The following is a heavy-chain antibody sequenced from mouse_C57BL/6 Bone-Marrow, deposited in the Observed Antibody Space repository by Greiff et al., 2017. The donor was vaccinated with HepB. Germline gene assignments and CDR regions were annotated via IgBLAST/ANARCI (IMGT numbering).Heavy chain of an antibody. D-gene: IGHD1-1*01. CDR2: ISDGGSYT. CDR3: ARPSYYYGSSYVSYFDY. J-gene: IGHJ2*01. CDR1: GFTFSSYA. Sequence: EVKVVESGGGLVKPGGSLKLSCAASGFTFSSYAMSWVRQTPEKRLEWVATISDGGSYTYYPDNVKGRFTISRDNAKNNLYLQMSHLKSEDTAMYYCARPSYYYGSSYVSYFDYWGQGTTLTVSS. V-gene: IGHV5-4*03.